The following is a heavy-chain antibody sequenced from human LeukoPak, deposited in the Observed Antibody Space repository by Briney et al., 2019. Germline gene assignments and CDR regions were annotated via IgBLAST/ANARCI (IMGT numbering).Heavy chain of an antibody. CDR1: GGSISSRTYF. CDR2: LYYTGDT. CDR3: ARVRGRYCSSTSCYIPLYFDY. D-gene: IGHD2-2*02. V-gene: IGHV4-39*07. J-gene: IGHJ4*02. Sequence: SETLSLTCTVSGGSISSRTYFWGWIRQPPGGTLEWIGSLYYTGDTYYNPSLSSRVAMSIDTSNNQFSLKLSSVTAADTAVYYCARVRGRYCSSTSCYIPLYFDYWGQGTLVTVSS.